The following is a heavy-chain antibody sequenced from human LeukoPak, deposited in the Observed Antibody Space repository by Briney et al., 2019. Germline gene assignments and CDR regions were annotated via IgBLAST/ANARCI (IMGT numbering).Heavy chain of an antibody. Sequence: SVKVSCKASGSTFSSYAISWVRQAPGQGLEWMGRIIPIFGIANYAQKFQGRVTITADKSTSTAYMELSSLRSEDTAVYYCASGFPGSQAFDIWGQGTMVTVSS. J-gene: IGHJ3*02. D-gene: IGHD3-10*01. CDR1: GSTFSSYA. V-gene: IGHV1-69*04. CDR2: IIPIFGIA. CDR3: ASGFPGSQAFDI.